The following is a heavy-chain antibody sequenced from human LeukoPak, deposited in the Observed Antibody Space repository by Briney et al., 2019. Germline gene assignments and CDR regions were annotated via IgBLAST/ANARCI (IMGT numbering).Heavy chain of an antibody. V-gene: IGHV5-51*01. CDR2: IYPGDSDT. CDR3: ARPRDILTGYFGGAFDI. Sequence: GESLKISCKGSGYSFTSYWIGWVRQMPGKGLEWMGIIYPGDSDTRYSPSFQGQVTISADKSISTAYLQWSSLKASDTAMYYCARPRDILTGYFGGAFDIWGQGTMATVSS. D-gene: IGHD3-9*01. CDR1: GYSFTSYW. J-gene: IGHJ3*02.